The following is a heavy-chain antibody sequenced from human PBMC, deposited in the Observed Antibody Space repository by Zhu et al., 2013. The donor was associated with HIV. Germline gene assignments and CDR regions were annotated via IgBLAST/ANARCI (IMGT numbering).Heavy chain of an antibody. V-gene: IGHV1-69*01. CDR2: IIPIFGTA. Sequence: QVQLVQSGAEVKKPGSSVKVSCKASGGTFSSYAISWVRQAPGQGLEWMGGIIPIFGTANYAQKFQGRVTITADESTSTAYMELSSLRSEDTAVYYCAREYVDTAMATTFDGNWFDPLGPGNPGHRLL. J-gene: IGHJ5*02. D-gene: IGHD5-18*01. CDR3: AREYVDTAMATTFDGNWFDP. CDR1: GGTFSSYA.